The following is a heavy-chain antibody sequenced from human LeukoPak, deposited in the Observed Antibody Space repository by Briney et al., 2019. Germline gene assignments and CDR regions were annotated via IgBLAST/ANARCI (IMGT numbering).Heavy chain of an antibody. CDR2: ISDSGANT. Sequence: GSLRLSCAASGFTFSTYAMSWVRQAPGKGLEWVSTISDSGANTYYADSVRGRFTISRDNSKNTLYLQKNSLRADDTAIYYCAKSMTLQWRGFFDLWGRGTHVTVSS. D-gene: IGHD6-19*01. J-gene: IGHJ2*01. CDR1: GFTFSTYA. CDR3: AKSMTLQWRGFFDL. V-gene: IGHV3-23*01.